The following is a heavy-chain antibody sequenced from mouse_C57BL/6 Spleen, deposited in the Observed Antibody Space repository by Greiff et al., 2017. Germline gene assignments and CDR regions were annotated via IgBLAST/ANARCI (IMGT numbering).Heavy chain of an antibody. CDR1: GYTFTDYY. V-gene: IGHV1-19*01. CDR2: INPYNGGT. D-gene: IGHD1-1*01. CDR3: ARSGGRSSSYGDWYFDG. Sequence: EVQLQQSGPVLVKPGASVKMSCKASGYTFTDYYMNWVKQSHGKSLEWIGVINPYNGGTSYNQKFKGKATLTVDKSSSTAYMGLNSLTSEDSAVDYCARSGGRSSSYGDWYFDGWGTGTTVTVSS. J-gene: IGHJ1*03.